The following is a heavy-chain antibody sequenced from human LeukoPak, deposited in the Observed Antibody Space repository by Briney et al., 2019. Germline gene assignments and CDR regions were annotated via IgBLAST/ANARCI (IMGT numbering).Heavy chain of an antibody. CDR1: GYTFTGYS. Sequence: ASVKVSCKASGYTFTGYSMHWVRQAPGQGLEWMGWINPNSGGTNYAQKLQGRVTMTRDTSISTAYMELSRLRSDDTAVYCCARSREEQLPLTSFDYWGQGTLVTVSS. J-gene: IGHJ4*02. CDR3: ARSREEQLPLTSFDY. CDR2: INPNSGGT. D-gene: IGHD6-13*01. V-gene: IGHV1-2*02.